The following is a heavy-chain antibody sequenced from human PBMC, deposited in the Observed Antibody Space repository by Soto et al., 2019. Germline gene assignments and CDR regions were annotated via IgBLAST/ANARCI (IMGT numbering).Heavy chain of an antibody. CDR2: INAGNGNT. Sequence: ASVKVSCKASGYTFTSYAMHWVHQAPGQRLEWMGWINAGNGNTRYSQKFQGRVTITRDTSASTAYMELSSLRSEDTAVYYCARDRGIQLWLFRPWFDPWGQGTLVTVSS. D-gene: IGHD5-18*01. V-gene: IGHV1-3*01. CDR1: GYTFTSYA. J-gene: IGHJ5*02. CDR3: ARDRGIQLWLFRPWFDP.